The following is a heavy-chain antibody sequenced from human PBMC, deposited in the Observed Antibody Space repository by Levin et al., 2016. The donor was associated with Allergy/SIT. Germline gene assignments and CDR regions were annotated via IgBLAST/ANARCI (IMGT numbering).Heavy chain of an antibody. CDR1: GGSISPASFY. Sequence: SETLSLTCTVSGGSISPASFYWDWIRQSPEKGLEWIGSIYYSGTTYYNSSLKSRVTISVDTSTNQFSLRLTSVTAADTAVYYCARHTFGVGYNLGPKGTSTWGQGILVTVSP. D-gene: IGHD1-14*01. V-gene: IGHV4-39*01. J-gene: IGHJ5*02. CDR3: ARHTFGVGYNLGPKGTST. CDR2: IYYSGTT.